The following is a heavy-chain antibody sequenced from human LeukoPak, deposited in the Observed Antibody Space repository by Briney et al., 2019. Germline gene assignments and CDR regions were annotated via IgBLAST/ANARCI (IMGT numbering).Heavy chain of an antibody. CDR2: ITGIGLHT. D-gene: IGHD4-17*01. CDR3: GKGLREHRLDP. J-gene: IGHJ5*02. Sequence: GGSLRLSCAASGLRFSSYAMTWVRQAPGKGLEWISAITGIGLHTYYADSVKGRFTISRDNSKNTMYLQMESLRADDTAVYYCGKGLREHRLDPWGQGTLVTVSS. V-gene: IGHV3-23*01. CDR1: GLRFSSYA.